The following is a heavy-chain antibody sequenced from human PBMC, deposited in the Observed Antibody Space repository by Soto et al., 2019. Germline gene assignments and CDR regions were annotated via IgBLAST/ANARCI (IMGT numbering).Heavy chain of an antibody. CDR3: ARDSRHSYGPLDY. Sequence: EVQLVESGGGLVQPGGSLRLSCAASGFTFSSYSMNWVRQAPGKGLEWVSYISSSSSTIYYADSVKGRFTISRDNAKNSLYLQMNSLRAEDLAVYYCARDSRHSYGPLDYWGQGTLATVSS. CDR1: GFTFSSYS. J-gene: IGHJ4*02. V-gene: IGHV3-48*01. D-gene: IGHD5-18*01. CDR2: ISSSSSTI.